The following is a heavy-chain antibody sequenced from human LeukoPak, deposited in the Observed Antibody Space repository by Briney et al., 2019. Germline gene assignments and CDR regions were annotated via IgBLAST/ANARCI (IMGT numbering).Heavy chain of an antibody. CDR1: GYTFTCYY. Sequence: ASVKVSCKASGYTFTCYYMHWVRQAPGQGLEWMGWLNPNSGGTNYAQKFQGRVTMTRDTSISTAYMELSRLRSDDTAVYYCARVVGGNYYGSETDDYWGQGTLVTVSS. CDR3: ARVVGGNYYGSETDDY. V-gene: IGHV1-2*02. D-gene: IGHD3-10*01. CDR2: LNPNSGGT. J-gene: IGHJ4*02.